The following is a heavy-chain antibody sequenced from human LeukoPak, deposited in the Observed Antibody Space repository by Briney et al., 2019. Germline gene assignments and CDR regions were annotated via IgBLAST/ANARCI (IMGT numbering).Heavy chain of an antibody. J-gene: IGHJ4*02. D-gene: IGHD3-10*01. CDR1: GGSVSSGGYS. CDR3: ARELRSRLWFGELLEDYFDY. V-gene: IGHV4-30-2*01. CDR2: INHSGST. Sequence: PSETLSLTCAVSGGSVSSGGYSWSWIRQPPGKGLEWIGEINHSGSTNYNPSLKSRVTISVDTSKNQFSLKLSSVTAADTAVYYCARELRSRLWFGELLEDYFDYWGQGTLVTVSS.